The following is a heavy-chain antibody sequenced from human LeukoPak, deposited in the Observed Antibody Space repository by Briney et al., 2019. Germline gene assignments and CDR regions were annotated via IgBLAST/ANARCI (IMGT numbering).Heavy chain of an antibody. J-gene: IGHJ6*03. Sequence: GGSLRLSCTASGFIFSSYSLSWVRQAPGKGLEWVSSISDSGSYIYYADSMKGRFTISRDNAKNSLYLQMNSLRAEDTAVYYCARDTLYSSHYYYYYMDVWGKGTTVTVSS. D-gene: IGHD6-13*01. CDR3: ARDTLYSSHYYYYYMDV. CDR2: ISDSGSYI. CDR1: GFIFSSYS. V-gene: IGHV3-21*01.